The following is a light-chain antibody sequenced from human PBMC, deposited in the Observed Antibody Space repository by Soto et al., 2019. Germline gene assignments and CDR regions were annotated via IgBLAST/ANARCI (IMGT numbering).Light chain of an antibody. Sequence: EVVMTQSPATLSVSPGERATLSCRASQSVTSNYLAWYQQKPGQAPRLLIYGVSSRATGVPDRFSGSGSGTDFTLTISRLEPEDFAVYYCQHYDGSLTFGGGTRVEIK. CDR1: QSVTSNY. CDR2: GVS. CDR3: QHYDGSLT. J-gene: IGKJ4*01. V-gene: IGKV3-20*01.